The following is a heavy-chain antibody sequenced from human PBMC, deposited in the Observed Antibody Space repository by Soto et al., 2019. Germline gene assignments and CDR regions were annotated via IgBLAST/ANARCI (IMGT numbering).Heavy chain of an antibody. CDR3: ARGIVGARYFDY. J-gene: IGHJ4*02. CDR1: GGSISSSSYY. CDR2: IYYSGST. V-gene: IGHV4-39*07. D-gene: IGHD1-26*01. Sequence: SETLSLTCTVSGGSISSSSYYWGWIRQPPGKGLEWIGSIYYSGSTYYNPSLKSRVTISVDTSKNQFSLKLSSVTAADTAVYYCARGIVGARYFDYWGQGTLVTVSS.